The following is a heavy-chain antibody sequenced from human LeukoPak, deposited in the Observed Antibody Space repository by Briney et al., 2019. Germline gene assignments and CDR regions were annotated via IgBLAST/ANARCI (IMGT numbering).Heavy chain of an antibody. CDR2: IKQDGSEK. CDR3: ASSGYCSSTSCYPYYYYYMDV. V-gene: IGHV3-7*01. CDR1: RFTFSTYW. Sequence: QPGGSLRLSCAASRFTFSTYWMSWVRQAPGKGLEWVANIKQDGSEKYYVDSVRGRFTISRDNAKNSLYLQMNSLRAEDTAVYYCASSGYCSSTSCYPYYYYYMDVWGKGTTVTVSS. D-gene: IGHD2-2*01. J-gene: IGHJ6*03.